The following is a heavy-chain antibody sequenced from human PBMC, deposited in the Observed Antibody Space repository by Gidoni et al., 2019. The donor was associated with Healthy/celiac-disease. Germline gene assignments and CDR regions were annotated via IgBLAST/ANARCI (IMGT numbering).Heavy chain of an antibody. Sequence: QLQLQESGPGLVKPSETLSLTCTVSVGSLSRRRYYWGWIRQPPGKGLEWIGSIYYSGSTYYNPSLKSRVTISVDTSKNQFSLKLSSVTAADTAVYYCAKMEWDIVVSPGEEFDPWGQGTLVTVSS. CDR3: AKMEWDIVVSPGEEFDP. CDR2: IYYSGST. J-gene: IGHJ5*02. V-gene: IGHV4-39*01. D-gene: IGHD2-2*01. CDR1: VGSLSRRRYY.